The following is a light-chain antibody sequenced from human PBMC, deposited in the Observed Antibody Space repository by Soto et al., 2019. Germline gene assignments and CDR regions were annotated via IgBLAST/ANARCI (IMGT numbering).Light chain of an antibody. CDR1: SSDVGGYNY. CDR3: SSYTSSTAYV. J-gene: IGLJ1*01. Sequence: QSVLTQPASVSGSPGQSITISCTGTSSDVGGYNYVSWYQLHPGKAPKLILYEVGNRPSGVSNRFSGSKSGNTASLTISGLQAEDEADYYCSSYTSSTAYVFGTGTKVTVL. CDR2: EVG. V-gene: IGLV2-14*01.